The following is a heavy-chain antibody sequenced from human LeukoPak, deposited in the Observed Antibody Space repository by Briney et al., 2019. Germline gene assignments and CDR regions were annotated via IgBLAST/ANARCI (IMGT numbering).Heavy chain of an antibody. V-gene: IGHV4-59*01. J-gene: IGHJ4*02. CDR3: ARGVYIAAAQYGY. D-gene: IGHD6-13*01. CDR2: IYYSGST. Sequence: SETLSLTCTVSGGSMSPYHWGWIRQPPGKGLEWTGYIYYSGSTNYNPSLNSRVTISVDTSKNQFSLKLSSVTAADTAVYYCARGVYIAAAQYGYWGQGTLVTVSS. CDR1: GGSMSPYH.